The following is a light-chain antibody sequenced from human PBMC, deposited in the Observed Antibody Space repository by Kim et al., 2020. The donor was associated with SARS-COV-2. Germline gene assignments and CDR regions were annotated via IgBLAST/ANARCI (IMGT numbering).Light chain of an antibody. V-gene: IGLV1-36*01. CDR1: ISNIATNG. J-gene: IGLJ2*01. CDR2: YDD. Sequence: QTVTISCSGGISNIATNGVNWYQQLPGKAPKLLIYYDDLKTSGVSARFSGSRSGTSASLAISDLQSEDEGHYFCAGWDDSLNTPVFGGGTQLTVL. CDR3: AGWDDSLNTPV.